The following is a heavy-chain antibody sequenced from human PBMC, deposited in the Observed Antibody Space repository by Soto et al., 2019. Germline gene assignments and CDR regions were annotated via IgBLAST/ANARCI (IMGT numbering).Heavy chain of an antibody. CDR2: INPNSGNI. D-gene: IGHD3-10*01. CDR3: ARGLASGSYYLLDY. Sequence: QVQLVQSGAEVKKPGASVKVSCKASGNTFTSYDINWVRQATGHGLEWMGWINPNSGNIGYAQKFQGRVTMTRDTAIRTAYMEVSRLRSDDTAVYYCARGLASGSYYLLDYWGQGTLVTVSS. J-gene: IGHJ4*02. CDR1: GNTFTSYD. V-gene: IGHV1-8*01.